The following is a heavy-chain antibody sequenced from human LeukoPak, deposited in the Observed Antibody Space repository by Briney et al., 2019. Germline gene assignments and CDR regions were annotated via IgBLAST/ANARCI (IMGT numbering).Heavy chain of an antibody. J-gene: IGHJ4*02. CDR3: ARGVYSSGWPF. Sequence: SETLSLTCTVSGGSISTSNYYWGWIRQPPGKGLEWIGNIFYSGSTYYSPSVKSRVTISLDTSRYQFSLKLSSVTAADTAVYYCARGVYSSGWPFWSQGTLVTVSS. D-gene: IGHD6-19*01. CDR2: IFYSGST. V-gene: IGHV4-39*07. CDR1: GGSISTSNYY.